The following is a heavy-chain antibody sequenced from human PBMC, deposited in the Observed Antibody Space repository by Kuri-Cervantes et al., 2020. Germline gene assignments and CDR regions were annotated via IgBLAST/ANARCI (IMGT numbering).Heavy chain of an antibody. D-gene: IGHD3-9*01. V-gene: IGHV3-30*04. J-gene: IGHJ6*02. Sequence: GGSLRLSCAASGFTFSSYAMHWFRQAPGKGLEWVAVISYDGGNKYYADSLKGRFTISRDNSKNTLYLQMNSLRAEDTAMYYCAKGTDNYYFAMDVWGQGTTVTVSS. CDR1: GFTFSSYA. CDR2: ISYDGGNK. CDR3: AKGTDNYYFAMDV.